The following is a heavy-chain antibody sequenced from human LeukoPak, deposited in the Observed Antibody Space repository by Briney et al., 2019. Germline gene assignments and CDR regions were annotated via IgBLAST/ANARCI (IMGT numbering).Heavy chain of an antibody. CDR1: GGTFSTYA. CDR2: IIPLFGTA. CDR3: ARVFARGGEISGSYYYY. J-gene: IGHJ4*02. V-gene: IGHV1-69*05. D-gene: IGHD1-26*01. Sequence: SVKVSCKASGGTFSTYAVNWVRQAPGQRLEWMGGIIPLFGTANYAQKFQGRVTITTDESTSTAYTELSSRRSEDTAIYYCARVFARGGEISGSYYYYWGQGTLVTVSS.